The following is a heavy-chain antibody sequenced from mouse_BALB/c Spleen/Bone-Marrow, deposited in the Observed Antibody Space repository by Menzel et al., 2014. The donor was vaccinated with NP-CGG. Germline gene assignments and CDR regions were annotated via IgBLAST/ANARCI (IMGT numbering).Heavy chain of an antibody. Sequence: EVQLQQSGAELVRPGALVKLSCKASGFNIKDYYMHWVKQRPEQGLEWIGWIDPENGNTIYDTKFQGKASITADTSSNTAYLQLSSLTSEDTAVYYCDMITTYWGQGTTLTVSS. D-gene: IGHD2-4*01. V-gene: IGHV14-1*02. J-gene: IGHJ2*01. CDR1: GFNIKDYY. CDR3: DMITTY. CDR2: IDPENGNT.